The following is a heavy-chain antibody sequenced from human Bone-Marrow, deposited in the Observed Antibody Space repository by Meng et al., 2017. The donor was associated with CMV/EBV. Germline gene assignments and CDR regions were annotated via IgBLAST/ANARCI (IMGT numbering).Heavy chain of an antibody. Sequence: ASVKVSCKASGYTFTSYGISWVRQAPGQGLEWMGWISAYNGNTNYAQKLQGRVTMTTDTSTSTAYMELRSLRSDDTAVYYCARVDPYGGNPYYYYGMDVWGQGTTVTVPS. D-gene: IGHD4/OR15-4a*01. V-gene: IGHV1-18*01. CDR2: ISAYNGNT. J-gene: IGHJ6*02. CDR1: GYTFTSYG. CDR3: ARVDPYGGNPYYYYGMDV.